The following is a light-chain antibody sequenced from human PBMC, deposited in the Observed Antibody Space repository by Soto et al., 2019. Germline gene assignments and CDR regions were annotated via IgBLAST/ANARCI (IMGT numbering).Light chain of an antibody. CDR3: GSSAGSMTVVV. CDR2: EVT. V-gene: IGLV2-8*01. Sequence: QSALTQPPSASGSPGQTVTISCTGTSSDLGSYVSWYQQHPGTAPKLLIYEVTQRPSGVPDRFSGSKSGNTASLTVSGLQTEDEADYYCGSSAGSMTVVVFGGGTKLTVL. CDR1: SSDLGSY. J-gene: IGLJ3*02.